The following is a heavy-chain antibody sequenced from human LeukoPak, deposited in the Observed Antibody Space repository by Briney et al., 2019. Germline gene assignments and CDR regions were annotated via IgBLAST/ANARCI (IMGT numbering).Heavy chain of an antibody. CDR3: ARATRLPDY. Sequence: GGSLRLSCIVSGFTFSTTWMSWVRQAPGKGPEWEAIINQDGSERIYVDSLKGRFTISRDNAKDSLYLQMHSLTVEDTAVYYCARATRLPDYWGQGTLVIVSS. CDR1: GFTFSTTW. V-gene: IGHV3-7*01. D-gene: IGHD3-16*01. J-gene: IGHJ4*02. CDR2: INQDGSER.